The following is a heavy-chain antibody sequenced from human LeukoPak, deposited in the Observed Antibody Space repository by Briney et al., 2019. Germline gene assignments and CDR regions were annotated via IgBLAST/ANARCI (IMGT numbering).Heavy chain of an antibody. J-gene: IGHJ5*02. CDR2: IYYSGST. V-gene: IGHV4-39*01. CDR3: ARITTEYWFDP. Sequence: SETLSLTCTVSGGSISSSSYYWGWLRQPPGKGLEWIGSIYYSGSTYYNPSLKSRVTISVDTSKNQFSLKLSSVTAADTAVYYCARITTEYWFDPWGQGTLVTVSS. D-gene: IGHD1-1*01. CDR1: GGSISSSSYY.